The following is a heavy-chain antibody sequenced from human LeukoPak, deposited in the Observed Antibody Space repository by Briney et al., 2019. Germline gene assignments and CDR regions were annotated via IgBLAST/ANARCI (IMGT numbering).Heavy chain of an antibody. V-gene: IGHV3-23*01. CDR3: AKDDDYSNYYYFDY. CDR2: ISGSGAGT. D-gene: IGHD4-11*01. CDR1: GFTFSSYA. Sequence: GGSLRLSCAASGFTFSSYAMSWVRQAPGKGLEWVSAISGSGAGTYYADSVKGRFTISRDNSKNTLYLQMTSLRAEDTAIYYCAKDDDYSNYYYFDYWGQGTLVTVSS. J-gene: IGHJ4*02.